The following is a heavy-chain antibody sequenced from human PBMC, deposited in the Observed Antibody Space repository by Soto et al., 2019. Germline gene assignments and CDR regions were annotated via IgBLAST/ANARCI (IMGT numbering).Heavy chain of an antibody. CDR2: ISVDNGNT. V-gene: IGHV1-18*01. Sequence: QVQLVQSGPEVKKPGASVKVSCKASGYTFSSYGISWVRQAPGQGFEWMAWISVDNGNTNFAQRFQGRVTMTTDTGASTAYMELRSLRSDDTAVYYCARFKQGDNRNPIGNPYSYYMDVWGEGTTVTVSS. CDR3: ARFKQGDNRNPIGNPYSYYMDV. D-gene: IGHD3-16*01. CDR1: GYTFSSYG. J-gene: IGHJ6*03.